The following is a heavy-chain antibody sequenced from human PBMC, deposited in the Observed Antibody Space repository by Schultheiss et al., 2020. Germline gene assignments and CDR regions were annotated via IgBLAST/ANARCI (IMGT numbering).Heavy chain of an antibody. CDR2: ISAYNGNT. CDR3: ARDGAFEWQRIPFDY. D-gene: IGHD5-12*01. CDR1: GYTFTSYG. J-gene: IGHJ4*02. V-gene: IGHV1-18*04. Sequence: ASVKVSCKASGYTFTSYGISWVRQAPGQGLEWMGWISAYNGNTNYAQKLQGRVTMTTDTSTSTAYMELRSLRSDDTAVYYCARDGAFEWQRIPFDYWGQGTLVTVSS.